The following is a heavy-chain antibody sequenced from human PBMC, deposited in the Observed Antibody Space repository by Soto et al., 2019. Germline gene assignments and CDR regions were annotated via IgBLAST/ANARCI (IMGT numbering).Heavy chain of an antibody. CDR1: GYAFTSYY. CDR3: ARGGSSSGYFAY. CDR2: INPSGGST. Sequence: DSVKGSFKASGYAFTSYYMHLVRQAPGQGLEWMGIINPSGGSTSYAQKFQGRVTMTRDTSTSTVYMELSSLRSEDTAVYYCARGGSSSGYFAYWGQGTLVTVSS. J-gene: IGHJ4*02. V-gene: IGHV1-46*01. D-gene: IGHD6-6*01.